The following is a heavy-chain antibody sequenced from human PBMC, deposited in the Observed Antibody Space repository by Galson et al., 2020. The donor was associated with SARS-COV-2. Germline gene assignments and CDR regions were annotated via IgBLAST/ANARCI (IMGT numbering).Heavy chain of an antibody. CDR2: VDWDDRK. D-gene: IGHD3-3*01. CDR1: GFSLSTSGGD. V-gene: IGHV2-5*02. J-gene: IGHJ4*02. Sequence: SGPTLVKPRQTLTLTCTFSGFSLSTSGGDVGWIRQPPGKALEWLALVDWDDRKRYSPSLKSRLTITKDTSKSQVVLRMTKMDPVDTATYYCAHWRRDAYNFLNNYFDYWGQGTVVTVSS. CDR3: AHWRRDAYNFLNNYFDY.